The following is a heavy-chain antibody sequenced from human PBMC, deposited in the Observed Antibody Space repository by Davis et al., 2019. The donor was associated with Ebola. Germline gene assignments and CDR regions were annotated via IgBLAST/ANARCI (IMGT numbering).Heavy chain of an antibody. CDR2: IGNAGDP. Sequence: GESLKISCAASGFTFSSYDMHWVRQATGKGLEWVSGIGNAGDPYYPGSVKGRFAISRDNAKNTLYLQMNSLRADDTAVYYCARNFDWYDNSWGQGTLVTVSS. CDR1: GFTFSSYD. J-gene: IGHJ4*02. CDR3: ARNFDWYDNS. V-gene: IGHV3-13*05. D-gene: IGHD3-9*01.